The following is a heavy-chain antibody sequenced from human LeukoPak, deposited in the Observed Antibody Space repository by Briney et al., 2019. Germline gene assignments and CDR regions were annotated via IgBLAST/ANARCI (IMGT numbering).Heavy chain of an antibody. D-gene: IGHD2-21*01. V-gene: IGHV4-59*01. CDR3: ARDCGGDCYGYFDY. J-gene: IGHJ4*02. CDR2: IYYSGST. Sequence: SETLSLTCTVSGGSISGYYWSWIRQPPGKGLEWIGYIYYSGSTNYNPSLKSRVTISVDTSKNQFSLKVSSVTAADTAVYYCARDCGGDCYGYFDYWGQGSLVTVSS. CDR1: GGSISGYY.